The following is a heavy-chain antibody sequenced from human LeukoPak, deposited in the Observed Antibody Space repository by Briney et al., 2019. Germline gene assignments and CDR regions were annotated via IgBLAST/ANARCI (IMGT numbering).Heavy chain of an antibody. V-gene: IGHV5-51*01. Sequence: GESLKISCKGSGYSFTSYWIGWVRQMPRKGLEWMGIIYPGDSDTRYSSSFQGQVTISADKSISTAYLQWSSLKASDTAMYHCARHSSPSDYYYYYGMDVWGKGTTVTVSS. CDR3: ARHSSPSDYYYYYGMDV. J-gene: IGHJ6*04. CDR1: GYSFTSYW. CDR2: IYPGDSDT.